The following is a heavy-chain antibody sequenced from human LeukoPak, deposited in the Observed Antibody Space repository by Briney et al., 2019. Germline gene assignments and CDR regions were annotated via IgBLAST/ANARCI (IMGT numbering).Heavy chain of an antibody. CDR3: ARDIYYDSSGYLY. D-gene: IGHD3-22*01. J-gene: IGHJ4*02. V-gene: IGHV3-20*04. Sequence: AGGSLRLSCAASGFTFDDYGMSWVRQAPGKGLEWVSGINRNGGSTGYADSVKGRFTIYRDNAKNSLYLQMNSLRAEDTALYYCARDIYYDSSGYLYWGQGTLVTVSS. CDR2: INRNGGST. CDR1: GFTFDDYG.